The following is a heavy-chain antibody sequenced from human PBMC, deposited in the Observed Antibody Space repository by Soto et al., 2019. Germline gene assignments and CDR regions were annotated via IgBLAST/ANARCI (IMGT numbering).Heavy chain of an antibody. CDR3: ARVQGYSSSWYYYYYGMDV. CDR2: IYYSGST. D-gene: IGHD6-13*01. J-gene: IGHJ6*02. V-gene: IGHV4-31*03. CDR1: GGSISSGGYY. Sequence: SETLSLTCTVSGGSISSGGYYWSWIRQQPGKGLEWIGYIYYSGSTYYNPSLKSRVTISVDTSKNQFSLKLSSVTAADTAVYYCARVQGYSSSWYYYYYGMDVWGQGTTVTVSS.